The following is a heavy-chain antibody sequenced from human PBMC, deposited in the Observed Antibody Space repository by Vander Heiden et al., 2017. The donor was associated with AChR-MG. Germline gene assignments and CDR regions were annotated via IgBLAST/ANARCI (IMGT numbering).Heavy chain of an antibody. D-gene: IGHD3-22*01. CDR3: AKGGSYYDYSGSDDAFDI. J-gene: IGHJ3*02. Sequence: EVQLLESGGNLVQPGGSLRLSCAASGFTFDYYAMSWVRQARGKGLEWVSAISSSGGSTYYADSVKGRFTISRDNSKNTLYLQMNSLRAEDTAVYYCAKGGSYYDYSGSDDAFDIWGQGTMVTVSS. CDR1: GFTFDYYA. V-gene: IGHV3-23*01. CDR2: ISSSGGST.